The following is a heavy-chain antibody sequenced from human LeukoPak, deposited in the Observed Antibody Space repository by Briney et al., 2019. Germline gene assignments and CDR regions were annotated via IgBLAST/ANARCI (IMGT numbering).Heavy chain of an antibody. CDR3: ARSPKFGGPCYY. CDR1: GYTFPSYF. J-gene: IGHJ4*02. D-gene: IGHD3-10*01. V-gene: IGHV1-3*01. Sequence: ASVKVSCKASGYTFPSYFMHWVRQAPGQRLEWMGWINAGNGNTKYSQKFQGRVTITRDTSASTAYMELSSLRSEDTAVYYCARSPKFGGPCYYWGQGTLVTVSS. CDR2: INAGNGNT.